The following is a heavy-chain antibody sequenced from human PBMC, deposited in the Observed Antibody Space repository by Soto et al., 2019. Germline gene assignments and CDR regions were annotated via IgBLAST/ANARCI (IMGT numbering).Heavy chain of an antibody. CDR3: ARDALPIREAFDI. V-gene: IGHV3-21*01. D-gene: IGHD1-26*01. CDR2: ISSSSSYI. CDR1: GFTFSSYS. Sequence: VGSLRLSCAASGFTFSSYSMNWARQAPGKGLEWVSSISSSSSYIYYADSVKGRFTISRDNAKNSLYLQMNSLRAEDTAVYYCARDALPIREAFDIWGQGTMVTVSS. J-gene: IGHJ3*02.